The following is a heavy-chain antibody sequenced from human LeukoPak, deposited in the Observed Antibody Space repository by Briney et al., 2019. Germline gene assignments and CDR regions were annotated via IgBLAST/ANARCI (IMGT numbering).Heavy chain of an antibody. CDR2: INSDGSST. D-gene: IGHD6-19*01. Sequence: PGGSLRLSCAASGFTFSSYWTHWVRQAPGKGLVWVSRINSDGSSTSYADSVKGRYTISRDNAKNTLYLQMNSQRAEDTAVYYCARVRYSSGWRSSMDAFDIWGQGTMVTVSS. CDR3: ARVRYSSGWRSSMDAFDI. CDR1: GFTFSSYW. V-gene: IGHV3-74*01. J-gene: IGHJ3*02.